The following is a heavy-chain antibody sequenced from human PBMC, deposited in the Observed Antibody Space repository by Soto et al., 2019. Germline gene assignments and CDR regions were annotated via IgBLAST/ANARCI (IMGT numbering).Heavy chain of an antibody. CDR2: IYYSGST. V-gene: IGHV4-59*01. Sequence: LSLTCTVSGGSISSYYWSWIRRPPGKGLEWIGYIYYSGSTNYNPSLKSRVTISVDTSKNQFSLKLSSVTAADTAVYYCARAPIVGATHAFDIWGQGTMVTVSS. CDR1: GGSISSYY. J-gene: IGHJ3*02. D-gene: IGHD1-26*01. CDR3: ARAPIVGATHAFDI.